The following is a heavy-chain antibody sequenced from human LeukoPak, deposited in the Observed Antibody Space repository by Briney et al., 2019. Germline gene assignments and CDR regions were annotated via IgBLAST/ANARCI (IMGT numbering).Heavy chain of an antibody. D-gene: IGHD3-9*01. V-gene: IGHV3-33*01. CDR2: IWYDGSQR. CDR3: ASDAVRYPLD. Sequence: PGRSLRLSCAASGFTLSNHGFHWVRQAPGKGLEWVAVIWYDGSQRYYAGSVKGRFTIPRDNSKKTVYLQMNSLRAEDTAVYYGASDAVRYPLDWGQGTLVTVSS. CDR1: GFTLSNHG. J-gene: IGHJ1*01.